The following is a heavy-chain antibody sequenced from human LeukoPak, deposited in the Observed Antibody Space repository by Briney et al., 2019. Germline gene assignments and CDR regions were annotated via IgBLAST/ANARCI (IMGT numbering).Heavy chain of an antibody. Sequence: PSETLSLTCAVYGGSFSGYYWSWIRQPPGKGLEWIGEINHSGSTNYNPSLKSRVTISVDTSKNQFSLKLSSVTAADTAVYYCARVPLDTYSRGWYYYYYGMDVWGQGTTVTVSS. V-gene: IGHV4-34*01. CDR2: INHSGST. CDR1: GGSFSGYY. CDR3: ARVPLDTYSRGWYYYYYGMDV. J-gene: IGHJ6*02. D-gene: IGHD6-19*01.